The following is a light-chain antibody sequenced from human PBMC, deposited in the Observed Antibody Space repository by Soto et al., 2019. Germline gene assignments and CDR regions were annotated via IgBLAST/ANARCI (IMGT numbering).Light chain of an antibody. Sequence: EIVLTQSAGALSLSPGARATLSCRASQSVSTSSLAWYQQKGGQAPRLLIHGASSRATGIPDRFSGSGSGTDFTLTISRLEPEDFAVYYCQQYGSSPRTFGQGTKVDIK. CDR2: GAS. CDR3: QQYGSSPRT. V-gene: IGKV3-20*01. CDR1: QSVSTSS. J-gene: IGKJ1*01.